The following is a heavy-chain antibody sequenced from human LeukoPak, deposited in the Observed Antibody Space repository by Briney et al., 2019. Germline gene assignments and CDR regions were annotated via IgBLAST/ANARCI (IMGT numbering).Heavy chain of an antibody. Sequence: PGGSLRLSCAASGFTFSSYGMHWVRQAPGKGLEWVAVIWYDGSNKYYADSVEGRFTISRDNSKNTLYLQMNSLRAEDTAVYYCARDGDTAMVGAFDIWGQGTMVTVSS. J-gene: IGHJ3*02. CDR3: ARDGDTAMVGAFDI. CDR2: IWYDGSNK. D-gene: IGHD5-18*01. V-gene: IGHV3-33*01. CDR1: GFTFSSYG.